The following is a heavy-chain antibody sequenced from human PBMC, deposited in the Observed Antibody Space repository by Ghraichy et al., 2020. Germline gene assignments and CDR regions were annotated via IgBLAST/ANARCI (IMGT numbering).Heavy chain of an antibody. CDR1: GGSISSYY. J-gene: IGHJ6*02. Sequence: SETLSLTCTVSGGSISSYYWSWIRQPPGKGLEWIGYIYYSGSTNYNPSLKSRVTISVDTSKNQFSLKLSSVTAADTAVYYCAYNPGIFGGGFPYGSEVWGQGTTVTVSS. CDR2: IYYSGST. D-gene: IGHD3-3*01. CDR3: AYNPGIFGGGFPYGSEV. V-gene: IGHV4-59*08.